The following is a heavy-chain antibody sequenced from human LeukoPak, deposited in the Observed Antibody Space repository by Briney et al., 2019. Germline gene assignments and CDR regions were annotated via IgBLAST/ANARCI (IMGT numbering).Heavy chain of an antibody. CDR1: GFTFSSYA. CDR3: AKGGGYEAQYYYYYLDV. Sequence: PGGSLRLSCAASGFTFSSYAMSWVRQAAGKGLEWVSTIRGSGGSTYNADSVKGRFTIARDNSKNTLYLQMKSLRAEDTAVYYCAKGGGYEAQYYYYYLDVWGKGTTVTISS. J-gene: IGHJ6*03. CDR2: IRGSGGST. V-gene: IGHV3-23*01. D-gene: IGHD5-12*01.